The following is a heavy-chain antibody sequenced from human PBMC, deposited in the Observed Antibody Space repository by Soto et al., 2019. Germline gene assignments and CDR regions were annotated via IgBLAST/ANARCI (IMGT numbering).Heavy chain of an antibody. Sequence: SLVKLACKGAGGTFSSYAISWLSQTNGQGLERMGGIIPIFGTANYAQKFQGRVTITADESTSTAYMELSSLRSEDTAVYYCARDRNAADIVVVPVRYFYSGMDVLVQGTTVTVS. CDR1: GGTFSSYA. CDR3: ARDRNAADIVVVPVRYFYSGMDV. CDR2: IIPIFGTA. J-gene: IGHJ6*02. V-gene: IGHV1-69*13. D-gene: IGHD2-2*01.